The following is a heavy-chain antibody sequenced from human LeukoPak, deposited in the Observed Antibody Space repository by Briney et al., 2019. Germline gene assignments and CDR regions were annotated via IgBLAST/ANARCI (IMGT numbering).Heavy chain of an antibody. CDR2: FDPEDGET. D-gene: IGHD1-14*01. J-gene: IGHJ3*02. Sequence: ASVKVSCKVSGYTLTELSMHWVRQAPGKGLEWMGGFDPEDGETIYAQKFQGRVTITADESTSTAYMELSSLRSEDTAVYYCARVGRRGTPRAFDIWGQGTMVTVSS. CDR3: ARVGRRGTPRAFDI. CDR1: GYTLTELS. V-gene: IGHV1-24*01.